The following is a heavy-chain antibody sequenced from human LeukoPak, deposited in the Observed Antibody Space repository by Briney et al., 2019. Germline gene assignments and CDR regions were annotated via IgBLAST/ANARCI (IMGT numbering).Heavy chain of an antibody. V-gene: IGHV4-34*01. Sequence: PSETLSLTCAVYGRSFSGYYWSWIRQPPGKGLEWIGEINHSGSTNYNPSLKSRVTISVDTSKNQFSLKLSSVTAADTAVYYGARGPLRTAAATYRGRWFDPWGQGTLVTVSS. D-gene: IGHD6-13*01. CDR3: ARGPLRTAAATYRGRWFDP. J-gene: IGHJ5*02. CDR1: GRSFSGYY. CDR2: INHSGST.